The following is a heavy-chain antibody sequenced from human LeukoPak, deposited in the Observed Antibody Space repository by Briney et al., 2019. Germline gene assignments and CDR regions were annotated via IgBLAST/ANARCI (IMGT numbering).Heavy chain of an antibody. Sequence: ASVKVSCKASGYTFTSYGISWVRQAPGQGLEWMGWISAYNGNTNYAQKLQGRVTMTTDTSTSTAYMELRSLRSDDTAVYYCARDRFCHPPCDCGDASDYWGQGTLVTVSS. V-gene: IGHV1-18*01. CDR2: ISAYNGNT. CDR3: ARDRFCHPPCDCGDASDY. D-gene: IGHD4-17*01. J-gene: IGHJ4*02. CDR1: GYTFTSYG.